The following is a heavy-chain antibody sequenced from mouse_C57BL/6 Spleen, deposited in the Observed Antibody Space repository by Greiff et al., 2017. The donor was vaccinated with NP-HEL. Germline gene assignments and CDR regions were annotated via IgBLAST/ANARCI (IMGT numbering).Heavy chain of an antibody. CDR2: IYPSDSET. D-gene: IGHD4-1*01. J-gene: IGHJ4*01. V-gene: IGHV1-61*01. CDR3: ARLGGAMGY. Sequence: VQLQQSGAELVRPGSSVKLSCKASGYTFTSYWMDWVKQRPGQGLEWIGNIYPSDSETHYNQKIKDQATLTVDKSSSTAYMQLSSLTSDDSAVYYCARLGGAMGYWGQGTSVTVSS. CDR1: GYTFTSYW.